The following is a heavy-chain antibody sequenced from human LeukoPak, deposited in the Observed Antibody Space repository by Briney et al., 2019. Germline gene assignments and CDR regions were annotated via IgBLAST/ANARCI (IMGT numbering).Heavy chain of an antibody. CDR2: ISGSGGST. V-gene: IGHV3-23*01. Sequence: GGSLRLSCAASGFTFSSYGMSWVRQAPGKGLEWVSAISGSGGSTYYADSVKGRFTISRDNSKNTLYLQMNSLRAEDTAVYYCAKVGKNYDSSALDYWGQGTLVTVSS. CDR1: GFTFSSYG. D-gene: IGHD3-22*01. J-gene: IGHJ4*02. CDR3: AKVGKNYDSSALDY.